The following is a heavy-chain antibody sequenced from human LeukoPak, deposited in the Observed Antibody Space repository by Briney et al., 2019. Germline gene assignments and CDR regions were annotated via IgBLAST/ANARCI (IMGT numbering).Heavy chain of an antibody. CDR2: INPNSGGT. J-gene: IGHJ5*02. CDR1: GYTFTGYY. CDR3: ARDFGEERKYYDFWSGYLNWFDP. D-gene: IGHD3-3*01. Sequence: ASVRVSCKASGYTFTGYYMHWVRQAPGQGLEWMGWINPNSGGTNYAQKFQGRVTMTRDTSNSTAYMELSRLRSDDTAVYYCARDFGEERKYYDFWSGYLNWFDPWGQGTLVTVSS. V-gene: IGHV1-2*02.